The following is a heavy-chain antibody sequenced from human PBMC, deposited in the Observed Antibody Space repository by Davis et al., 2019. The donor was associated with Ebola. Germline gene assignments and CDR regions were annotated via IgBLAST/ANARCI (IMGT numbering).Heavy chain of an antibody. D-gene: IGHD4-17*01. V-gene: IGHV4-34*01. CDR1: GGSFSGYY. CDR3: ARGPTVINFDY. Sequence: SETLSLTCAVYGGSFSGYYWSWIRQPPGKGLEWMGEINHSGSTNYNPSLKSRVTISVDTSKNQFSLKLSSVTAADTAVYYCARGPTVINFDYWSQGTLVTVSS. J-gene: IGHJ4*02. CDR2: INHSGST.